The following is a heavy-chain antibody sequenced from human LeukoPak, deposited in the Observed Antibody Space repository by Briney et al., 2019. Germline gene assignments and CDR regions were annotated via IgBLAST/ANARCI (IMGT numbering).Heavy chain of an antibody. Sequence: ASETLSLTCTVSGGSISSSSYYWGWIRQPPGKGLEWIGSIYYSGSTYYNPSFKRRVTISVDTSKNQFSLKLSSVTAADTAVYYCERHWDVVVAAPNWFDPWGQGTLVTVSS. CDR3: ERHWDVVVAAPNWFDP. CDR1: GGSISSSSYY. V-gene: IGHV4-39*01. D-gene: IGHD2-15*01. CDR2: IYYSGST. J-gene: IGHJ5*02.